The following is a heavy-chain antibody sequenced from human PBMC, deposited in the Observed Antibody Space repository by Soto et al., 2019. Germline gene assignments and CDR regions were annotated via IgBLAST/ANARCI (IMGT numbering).Heavy chain of an antibody. CDR2: IIPIFGTA. CDR3: ARVGCSGGSCYSYHAFDI. V-gene: IGHV1-69*01. CDR1: GGTFSSYA. Sequence: QVPLVQSGAEVKKPGSSVKVSCKASGGTFSSYAISWVRQAPGQGLEWMGGIIPIFGTANYAQKFQGRVTITADESTSTAYMELSSLRSEDTAVYYCARVGCSGGSCYSYHAFDIWGQGTMVTVSS. J-gene: IGHJ3*02. D-gene: IGHD2-15*01.